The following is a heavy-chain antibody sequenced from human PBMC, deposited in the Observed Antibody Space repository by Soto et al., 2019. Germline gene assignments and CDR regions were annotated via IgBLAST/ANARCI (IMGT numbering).Heavy chain of an antibody. Sequence: QVQLQESGPGLVKPSETLSLTCIVSGGSVSSGSYYWSWIRQPPGKGLEWVGYIYYSGCTKYNPSLVSPVPISVDTSKNQFSRKLSSVTAADRGVYDWEGGGVTFGWYVVDYRGQGTLVTVST. CDR2: IYYSGCT. J-gene: IGHJ4*02. CDR3: EGGGVTFGWYVVDY. CDR1: GGSVSSGSYY. D-gene: IGHD6-19*01. V-gene: IGHV4-61*01.